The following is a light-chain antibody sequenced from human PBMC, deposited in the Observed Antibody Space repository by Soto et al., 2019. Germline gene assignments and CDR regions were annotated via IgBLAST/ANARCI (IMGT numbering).Light chain of an antibody. CDR1: QSISSW. V-gene: IGKV1-5*01. Sequence: DIQMTQSPSTLSASVGDRVTITCRASQSISSWLAWDQQKPGKAPKLLIYDAASLESGVPSRYSGSGSGTEFTLTISSLQPDDFATYYCQQDNSYSFRQGTKVEIK. J-gene: IGKJ1*01. CDR3: QQDNSYS. CDR2: DAA.